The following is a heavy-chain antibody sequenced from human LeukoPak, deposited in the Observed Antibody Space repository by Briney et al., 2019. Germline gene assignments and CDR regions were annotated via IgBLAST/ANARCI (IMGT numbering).Heavy chain of an antibody. CDR1: GFTFSSYG. CDR2: ISYDGSNK. CDR3: ARDRSNCFDP. J-gene: IGHJ5*02. V-gene: IGHV3-30*03. D-gene: IGHD6-19*01. Sequence: GGSLRLSCAASGFTFSSYGMHWVRQAPGKGLEWVAVISYDGSNKYYADSVKGRFTISRDISKNTLYLQMSGLRAEGTAVYYCARDRSNCFDPWGQGTLVTVSS.